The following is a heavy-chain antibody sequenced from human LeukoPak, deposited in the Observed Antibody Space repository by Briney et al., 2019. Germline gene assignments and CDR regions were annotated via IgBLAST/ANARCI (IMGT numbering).Heavy chain of an antibody. Sequence: GGSLRLSCAASGLSFSSYAISWVRQAPGKGLEWVSAISGIGGSTYYADSVKGRFTLSRDNSKNMLFLQVNSLRAEDTAVYYCAKGLKRTSGNYFGSCLDYWGQGTLVTVSS. CDR3: AKGLKRTSGNYFGSCLDY. CDR2: ISGIGGST. J-gene: IGHJ4*02. CDR1: GLSFSSYA. V-gene: IGHV3-23*01. D-gene: IGHD1-26*01.